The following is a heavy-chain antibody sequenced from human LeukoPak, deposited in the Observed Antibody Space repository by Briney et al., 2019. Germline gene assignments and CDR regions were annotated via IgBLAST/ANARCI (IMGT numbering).Heavy chain of an antibody. V-gene: IGHV5-10-1*01. J-gene: IGHJ4*01. CDR1: GYSFTSYW. Sequence: GESLKISCKGSGYSFTSYWISWVRQMPGKGLEWMVSIDPSDSYTNYSPSFQGHVTISADKSISTAYLQWSSLKASDTAMYYCARQRYDSSGYYYQPQDFDYWGQEPWSPSPQ. CDR2: IDPSDSYT. D-gene: IGHD3-22*01. CDR3: ARQRYDSSGYYYQPQDFDY.